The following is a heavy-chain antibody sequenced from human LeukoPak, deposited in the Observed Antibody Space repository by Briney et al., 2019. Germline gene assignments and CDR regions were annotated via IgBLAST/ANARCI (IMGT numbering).Heavy chain of an antibody. Sequence: SETLSLTCTVSGGSISSYYWSWIRQPPGKGLEWIGYVYYSGSTNYNPSLKSRVTISVDTSKNQFSLKLSSVTAADTAVYYCASTTAYYYDSSGYCFDYWGQGTLVTVSS. J-gene: IGHJ4*02. V-gene: IGHV4-59*01. CDR1: GGSISSYY. CDR2: VYYSGST. D-gene: IGHD3-22*01. CDR3: ASTTAYYYDSSGYCFDY.